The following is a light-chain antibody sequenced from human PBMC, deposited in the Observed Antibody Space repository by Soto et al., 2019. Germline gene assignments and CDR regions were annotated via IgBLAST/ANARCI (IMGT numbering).Light chain of an antibody. CDR1: QSISSW. CDR3: QQYNSYSWT. CDR2: DAS. V-gene: IGKV1-5*01. Sequence: DIQMTQSPSTLSASVGDRVTITCRASQSISSWLAWYQQKPGKAPKLLIYDASSLESGVPSRFSGSGSGTEFTLTISSPQPDDFATYYCQQYNSYSWTFGRGTKVDIK. J-gene: IGKJ1*01.